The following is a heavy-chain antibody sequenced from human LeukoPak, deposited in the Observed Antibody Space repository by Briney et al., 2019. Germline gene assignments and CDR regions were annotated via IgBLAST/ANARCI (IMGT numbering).Heavy chain of an antibody. Sequence: ASVKVPCKVSGYTLTELSMHWVRQAPGKGVEWMGGFDPEDGETIYAQKFQGRVTMTEDTSTDTAYMELSSLRSEDTAVYYCATAPLAAAGRFDYWGQGTLVTVSS. D-gene: IGHD6-13*01. CDR2: FDPEDGET. CDR1: GYTLTELS. V-gene: IGHV1-24*01. CDR3: ATAPLAAAGRFDY. J-gene: IGHJ4*02.